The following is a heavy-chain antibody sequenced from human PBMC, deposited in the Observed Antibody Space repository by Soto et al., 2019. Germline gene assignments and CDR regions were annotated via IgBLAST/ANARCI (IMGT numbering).Heavy chain of an antibody. D-gene: IGHD5-18*01. V-gene: IGHV3-33*01. J-gene: IGHJ6*02. CDR1: GFTFSYYG. Sequence: QVQLVESGGGVVQPGRSLRLSCAASGFTFSYYGMHWVRQAPGKGLEWVAVIWYDGSNKFYADSVKGRFTISRDNSKNTLFLQMNSLRAEDTAVYYCARDRGSYGYDYGMDVWGQGTTVTVSS. CDR3: ARDRGSYGYDYGMDV. CDR2: IWYDGSNK.